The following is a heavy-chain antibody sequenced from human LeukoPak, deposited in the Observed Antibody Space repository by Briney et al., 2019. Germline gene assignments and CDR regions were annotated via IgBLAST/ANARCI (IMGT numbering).Heavy chain of an antibody. Sequence: SQTLSLTCTVSGGSISSGGYYWSWIRQPPGKGLEWIGYIYHSGSTYYNPSLKSRVTISVDTSKNQFSLKLSSVTAADTAVYYCARQVALGGYELYYFDYWGQGTLVTVSS. CDR3: ARQVALGGYELYYFDY. V-gene: IGHV4-30-2*01. CDR2: IYHSGST. D-gene: IGHD5-12*01. J-gene: IGHJ4*02. CDR1: GGSISSGGYY.